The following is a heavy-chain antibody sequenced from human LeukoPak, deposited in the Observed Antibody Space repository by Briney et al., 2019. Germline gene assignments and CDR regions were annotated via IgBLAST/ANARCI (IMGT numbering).Heavy chain of an antibody. V-gene: IGHV4-34*01. Sequence: SETLSLTCAVYGGSFSGYYWSWIRQPPGKGLEWIGEINHSGSTNYNPSLKSRVTISVDTSKNQFSLKLSSVTAAETAVYYCARGAGAVAVWGQGTLVTVSS. D-gene: IGHD6-19*01. CDR3: ARGAGAVAV. CDR2: INHSGST. CDR1: GGSFSGYY. J-gene: IGHJ4*02.